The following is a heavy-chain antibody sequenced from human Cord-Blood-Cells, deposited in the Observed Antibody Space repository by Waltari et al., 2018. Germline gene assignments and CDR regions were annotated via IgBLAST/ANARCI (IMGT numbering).Heavy chain of an antibody. Sequence: VQLQQWGAGLLKPSETLSLTCAVYGGSFSGYYWSWIRQPPGKGLEWIGEINHSGSTNYNPSLKSRVTISVDTSKNQFSLKLSSVTAADTAVYYCARGLSITMVRGVNRGYFDYWGQGTL. D-gene: IGHD3-10*01. V-gene: IGHV4-34*01. CDR3: ARGLSITMVRGVNRGYFDY. J-gene: IGHJ4*02. CDR1: GGSFSGYY. CDR2: INHSGST.